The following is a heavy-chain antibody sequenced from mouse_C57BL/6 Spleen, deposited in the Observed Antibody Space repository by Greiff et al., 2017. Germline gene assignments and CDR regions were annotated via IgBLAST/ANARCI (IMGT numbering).Heavy chain of an antibody. V-gene: IGHV3-1*01. D-gene: IGHD2-3*01. CDR3: ARGGDGYYVTFAY. J-gene: IGHJ3*01. CDR1: GYSITSGYD. CDR2: ISYSGST. Sequence: EVKLVESGPGMVKPSQSLSLTCTVTGYSITSGYDWHWIRHFPGNKLEWMGYISYSGSTNYNPSLKSRISITHDTSKNHFFLKLNSVTTEDTATYYCARGGDGYYVTFAYWGQGTLVTVSA.